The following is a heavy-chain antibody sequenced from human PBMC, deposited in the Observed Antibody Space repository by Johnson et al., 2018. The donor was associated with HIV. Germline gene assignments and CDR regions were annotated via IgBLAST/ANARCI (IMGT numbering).Heavy chain of an antibody. CDR1: GFIFNNAW. Sequence: VQLVESGGVLLQPGGSLRLSCAASGFIFNNAWMTWFRQAPGKGLEWVSLIYSGGTTYYADSLKGRFIISRDNSKNTLYLQMNSLRAEDTAVYYCARSYSSSSHDAFDIWGQGTMVTVSS. V-gene: IGHV3-66*01. D-gene: IGHD6-6*01. J-gene: IGHJ3*02. CDR3: ARSYSSSSHDAFDI. CDR2: IYSGGTT.